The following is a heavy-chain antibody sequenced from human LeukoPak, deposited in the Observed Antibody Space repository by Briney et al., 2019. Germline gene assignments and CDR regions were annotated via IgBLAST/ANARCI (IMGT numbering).Heavy chain of an antibody. CDR2: ISWNSGSI. CDR1: GFTFDDYT. D-gene: IGHD3-9*01. Sequence: PGGSLRLSCAASGFTFDDYTMHWVRQAPGKGLEWVSGISWNSGSIGYADSVKGRFTISRDNAKNSLYLQMNSLRAEDTALYYCAKDTRDILTGYYNTAFDYWGQGTLVTVSS. CDR3: AKDTRDILTGYYNTAFDY. J-gene: IGHJ4*02. V-gene: IGHV3-9*01.